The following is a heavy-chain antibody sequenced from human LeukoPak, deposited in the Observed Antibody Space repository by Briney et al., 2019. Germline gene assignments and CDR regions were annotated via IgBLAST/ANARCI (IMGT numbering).Heavy chain of an antibody. D-gene: IGHD5-18*01. Sequence: GGSLRLSCAASGFTFDDYSMHWVRQAPGKGLEWVSLISWDGGSTYYVDSVKGRFTISRDNSKNSLYLQMNSLRAEDTALYYCAKGVTAMGPFDYWGQGTLVTVSS. J-gene: IGHJ4*02. CDR1: GFTFDDYS. CDR2: ISWDGGST. CDR3: AKGVTAMGPFDY. V-gene: IGHV3-43D*03.